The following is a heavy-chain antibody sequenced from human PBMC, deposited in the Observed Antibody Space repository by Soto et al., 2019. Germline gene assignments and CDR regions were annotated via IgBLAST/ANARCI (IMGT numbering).Heavy chain of an antibody. J-gene: IGHJ6*02. CDR3: AKDLYSYGYEDYYYYGMDV. D-gene: IGHD5-18*01. CDR1: GFTFSSYA. Sequence: GGSLRLSCAASGFTFSSYAMSWVRQAPGKGLEWVSAISGSDGSTYYADSVKGRFTISRDNSKNTLYLQMNSLRAEDTAVYYCAKDLYSYGYEDYYYYGMDVWGQGTTVTVSS. CDR2: ISGSDGST. V-gene: IGHV3-23*01.